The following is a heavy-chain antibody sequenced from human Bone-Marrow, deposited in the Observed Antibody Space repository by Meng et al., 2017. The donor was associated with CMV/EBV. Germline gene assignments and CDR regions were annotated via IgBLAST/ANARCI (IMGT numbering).Heavy chain of an antibody. CDR3: AKDGGSGWYSGYFDY. J-gene: IGHJ4*02. CDR1: GFTFDDYA. D-gene: IGHD6-19*01. CDR2: VTWDGDST. V-gene: IGHV3-43D*03. Sequence: GESLKISCAASGFTFDDYAMHWVRQAPGKGLEWVSLVTWDGDSTYYADSVRGRFTISRDNSKNSPYLQMNSLRSEDTALYYCAKDGGSGWYSGYFDYWGQGTLVTVSS.